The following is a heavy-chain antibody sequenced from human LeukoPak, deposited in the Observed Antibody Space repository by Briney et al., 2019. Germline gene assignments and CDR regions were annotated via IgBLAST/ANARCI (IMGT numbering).Heavy chain of an antibody. CDR1: GYTFTGYY. J-gene: IGHJ4*02. Sequence: ASVKVSCKASGYTFTGYYMHWVRQAPGQGLEWMGWINPNSGGTNYAQKFQGRVTMTRDTSISTAYMELSRLRSDDTAVYYCARVHYDILTGYYNPYSDYWGQGTLVTVSS. D-gene: IGHD3-9*01. V-gene: IGHV1-2*02. CDR3: ARVHYDILTGYYNPYSDY. CDR2: INPNSGGT.